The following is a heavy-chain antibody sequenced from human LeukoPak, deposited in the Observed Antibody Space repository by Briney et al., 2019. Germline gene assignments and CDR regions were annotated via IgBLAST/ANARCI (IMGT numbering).Heavy chain of an antibody. CDR1: GASISTGGYY. Sequence: SETLSLTCTISGASISTGGYYWTWIRQPPGEGLEWIGYIYYTGSIDYNASLKSRLTISLEASKNRFSLKLNSVTAADTAVYYCARDHSYYFGSQTSTLDVWGRGTAVTVSS. CDR3: ARDHSYYFGSQTSTLDV. J-gene: IGHJ6*02. D-gene: IGHD3-10*01. V-gene: IGHV4-31*03. CDR2: IYYTGSI.